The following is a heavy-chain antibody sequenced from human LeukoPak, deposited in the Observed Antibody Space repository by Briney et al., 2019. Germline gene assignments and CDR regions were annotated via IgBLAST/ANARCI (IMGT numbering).Heavy chain of an antibody. CDR1: GFALINYN. Sequence: GGSLRLSCVASGFALINYNMIWVRQAPGKEPEWISILNPTATSVMYADSLEGRFSVSRDNAKNTFFLHMNRLTVEDTAMYYCARDRGWIRDYWGRGTPVTVSS. CDR2: LNPTATSV. CDR3: ARDRGWIRDY. V-gene: IGHV3-11*01. D-gene: IGHD2-2*03. J-gene: IGHJ4*02.